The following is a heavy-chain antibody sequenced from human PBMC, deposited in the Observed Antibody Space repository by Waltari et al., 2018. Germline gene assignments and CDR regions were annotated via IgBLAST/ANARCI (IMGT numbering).Heavy chain of an antibody. V-gene: IGHV4-38-2*01. CDR2: IYQSGSP. D-gene: IGHD1-26*01. CDR1: GYSISSGYY. J-gene: IGHJ4*02. Sequence: QVQLHESGPGLVKSSETLSLTCAVSGYSISSGYYWGWIRQPPGKGLDWIGTIYQSGSPYYNPSLKSRITISLDTSKNQFSLKLNYVTAADTAVYYCARHQVGGRDFEYWGQGTLVTVSS. CDR3: ARHQVGGRDFEY.